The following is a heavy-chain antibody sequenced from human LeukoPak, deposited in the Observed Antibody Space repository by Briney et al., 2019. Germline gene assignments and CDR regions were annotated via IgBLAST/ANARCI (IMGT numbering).Heavy chain of an antibody. CDR2: MNPNSGNT. CDR1: GYTFTSYD. CDR3: ARVNDYGDYGAFDI. Sequence: ASVKVSCKASGYTFTSYDINWVRQATGQGLEWMGWMNPNSGNTGYAQKFQGRVTITRNTSISTAYMELSSLRSEDTAVYYCARVNDYGDYGAFDIWGQGTMVTVSS. J-gene: IGHJ3*02. V-gene: IGHV1-8*03. D-gene: IGHD4-17*01.